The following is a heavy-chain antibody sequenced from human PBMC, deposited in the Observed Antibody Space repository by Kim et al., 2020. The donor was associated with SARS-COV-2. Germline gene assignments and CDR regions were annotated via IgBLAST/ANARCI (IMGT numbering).Heavy chain of an antibody. Sequence: GGSLRLSCAASGFTFSSHTMSWVRQAPGKGLEWVSSILGSDSTTKYADSVTGRFTISRDNSKNTLFLQMDSLRAEDTAVYYCARGSCSYGSCYNGLLDSWGQGTLVTVSS. CDR1: GFTFSSHT. V-gene: IGHV3-23*01. D-gene: IGHD2-2*02. J-gene: IGHJ4*02. CDR3: ARGSCSYGSCYNGLLDS. CDR2: ILGSDSTT.